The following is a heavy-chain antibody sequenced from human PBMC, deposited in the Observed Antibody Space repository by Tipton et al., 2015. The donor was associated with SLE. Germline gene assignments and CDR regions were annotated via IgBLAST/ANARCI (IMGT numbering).Heavy chain of an antibody. J-gene: IGHJ4*02. CDR1: GGSISSSSYY. CDR3: ARRTPPRYSSGYSDLFDY. V-gene: IGHV4-39*01. D-gene: IGHD3-22*01. Sequence: TLSLTCTVSGGSISSSSYYWGWIRQPPGKGLEWIGSIYYSGSTYYNPSLKSRVTISVDTSKNQFSLRLNSVTAADTAVYYCARRTPPRYSSGYSDLFDYWGQGTLVTVSS. CDR2: IYYSGST.